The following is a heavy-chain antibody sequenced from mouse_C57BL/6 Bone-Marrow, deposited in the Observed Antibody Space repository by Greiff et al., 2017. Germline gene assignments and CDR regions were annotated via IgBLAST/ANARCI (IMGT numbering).Heavy chain of an antibody. CDR3: VSYVMYFDY. J-gene: IGHJ2*01. CDR1: GYAFSSSW. Sequence: VQLQESGPELVKPGASVKISCKASGYAFSSSWMNWVKQRPGQGLEWIGRIYPGDGDNNYNGKFKGKATLTADKSSSTAYMQLSSLTSEDSAVYFCVSYVMYFDYWGKGTTLTVSS. V-gene: IGHV1-82*01. D-gene: IGHD1-1*01. CDR2: IYPGDGDN.